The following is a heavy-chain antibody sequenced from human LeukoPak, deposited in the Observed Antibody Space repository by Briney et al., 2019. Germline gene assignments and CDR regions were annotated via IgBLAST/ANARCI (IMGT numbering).Heavy chain of an antibody. CDR3: ARGHSPVTTKVSYFQH. J-gene: IGHJ1*01. V-gene: IGHV4-34*01. Sequence: PSETLSLTCAVSGDSITNDYWSWIRQPPGKGLEWIGEINHSGGTNYNPSLKSRVTILVDTSKNQFSLKLSSVTAADTAVYYCARGHSPVTTKVSYFQHWGQGTLVTVSS. CDR2: INHSGGT. CDR1: GDSITNDY. D-gene: IGHD4-17*01.